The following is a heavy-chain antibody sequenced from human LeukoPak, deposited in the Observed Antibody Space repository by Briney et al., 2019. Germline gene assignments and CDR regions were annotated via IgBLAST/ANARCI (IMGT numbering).Heavy chain of an antibody. CDR3: ARDGGNNSCDGMDV. V-gene: IGHV3-66*01. CDR2: IYRVGST. J-gene: IGHJ6*02. CDR1: GFTVSINY. Sequence: GGSLRLSCAASGFTVSINYISWVRQAPGKGLEWVSIIYRVGSTFYADSVEGRFTISRDNSKNTLYLQMNSLRVEDTAIYYCARDGGNNSCDGMDVWGQGTTVTVSS. D-gene: IGHD4-23*01.